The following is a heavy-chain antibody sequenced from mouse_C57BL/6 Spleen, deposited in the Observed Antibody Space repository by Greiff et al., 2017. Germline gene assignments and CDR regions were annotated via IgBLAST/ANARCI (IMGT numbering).Heavy chain of an antibody. D-gene: IGHD2-5*01. J-gene: IGHJ4*01. CDR1: GYTFTSYW. CDR3: AISRSNYEEAMDY. Sequence: QVQLQQPGTELVKPGASVKLSCKASGYTFTSYWMHWVKQRPGQGLEWIGNINPSDGGTNYNEKFKSKATLTVDKSSSTANMQLSSLTSEDSAVYYCAISRSNYEEAMDYWGQGTSVTVSS. V-gene: IGHV1-53*01. CDR2: INPSDGGT.